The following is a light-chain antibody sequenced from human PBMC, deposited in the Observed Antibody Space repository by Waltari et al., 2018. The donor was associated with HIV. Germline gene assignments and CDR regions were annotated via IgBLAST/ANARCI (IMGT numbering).Light chain of an antibody. CDR2: AAS. V-gene: IGKV1-5*03. CDR1: QSISTW. CDR3: QQYNSTPWM. J-gene: IGKJ1*01. Sequence: DTQMTQSPSSVSPSIGDRVPLTCRASQSISTWLAWYQLKPGKVPRLLIYAASSLESGVSTRFSGSGSGTEFTLTINSLQPDDSATYFCQQYNSTPWMFGQGTQVEIK.